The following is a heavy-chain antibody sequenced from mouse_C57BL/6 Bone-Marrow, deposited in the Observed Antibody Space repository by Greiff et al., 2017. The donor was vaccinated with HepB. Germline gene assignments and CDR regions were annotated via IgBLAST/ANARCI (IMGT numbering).Heavy chain of an antibody. V-gene: IGHV14-3*01. CDR2: IDPANGNT. D-gene: IGHD1-1*01. CDR1: GFNIKNTY. Sequence: VHVKQSVAELVRPGASVKLSCTASGFNIKNTYMHWVKQRPEQGLEWIGRIDPANGNTKYAPKFQGKATITADTSSNTAYLQLSSLTSEDTAIYYCAPLHYYGSSYFDYWGQGTTLTVSS. CDR3: APLHYYGSSYFDY. J-gene: IGHJ2*01.